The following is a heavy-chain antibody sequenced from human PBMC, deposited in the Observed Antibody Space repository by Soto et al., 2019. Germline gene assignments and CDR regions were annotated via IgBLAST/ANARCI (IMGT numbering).Heavy chain of an antibody. CDR1: GGSIGSDHYY. V-gene: IGHV4-39*07. D-gene: IGHD6-13*01. CDR3: ARRLAAAGENFDY. CDR2: IYHSGDT. Sequence: SETLSLTCTVSGGSIGSDHYYWGWIRQSPGKGLEWIASIYHSGDTYFNPSLRSRVTISVDTSKNQFSLNVNSMTAADTAVYYCARRLAAAGENFDYWGQGTLVTVSS. J-gene: IGHJ4*02.